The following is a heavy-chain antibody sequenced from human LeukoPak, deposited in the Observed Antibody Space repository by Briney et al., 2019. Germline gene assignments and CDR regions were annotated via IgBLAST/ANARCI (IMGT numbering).Heavy chain of an antibody. V-gene: IGHV1-69*05. CDR2: IIPIFGTA. CDR1: EGTFSSYA. D-gene: IGHD3-10*01. J-gene: IGHJ5*02. CDR3: ARGGWYYYGSGSSNWFDP. Sequence: SVKVSCKASEGTFSSYAISWVRQAPGRGLEWMGRIIPIFGTANYAQKFQGRVTITTDESTSTAYMELSSLRSEDTAVYYCARGGWYYYGSGSSNWFDPWGQGTLVTVSS.